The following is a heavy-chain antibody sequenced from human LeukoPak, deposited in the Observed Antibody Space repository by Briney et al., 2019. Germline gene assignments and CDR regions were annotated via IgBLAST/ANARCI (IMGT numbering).Heavy chain of an antibody. J-gene: IGHJ4*02. CDR1: GGSISSYY. CDR2: IYTSGST. D-gene: IGHD3-22*01. CDR3: ATELYYYDSSGYFDY. Sequence: SETLSLTCTVSGGSISSYYWSWIRQPAGKGLERIGRIYTSGSTNYNPSLKSRVTMSVDTSKNQFSLKLSSVTAADTAVYYCATELYYYDSSGYFDYWGQGTLVTVSS. V-gene: IGHV4-4*07.